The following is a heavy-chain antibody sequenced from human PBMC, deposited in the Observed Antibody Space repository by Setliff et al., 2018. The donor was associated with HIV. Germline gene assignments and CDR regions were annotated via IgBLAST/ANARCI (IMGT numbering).Heavy chain of an antibody. CDR3: AKDRYSSGWSPLDY. J-gene: IGHJ4*02. D-gene: IGHD6-19*01. Sequence: GGSLRLSCAASGFTVSSYYMSWVRQAPGKGLEWVSTIYSDGNTYHADSVKGRFTLSRDNSENALFLQMNSLRAEDTAVYYCAKDRYSSGWSPLDYWGQGTLVTVSS. CDR2: IYSDGNT. V-gene: IGHV3-66*02. CDR1: GFTVSSYY.